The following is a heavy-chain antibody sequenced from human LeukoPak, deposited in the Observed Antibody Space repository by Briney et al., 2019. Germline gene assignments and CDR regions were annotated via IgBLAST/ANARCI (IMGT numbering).Heavy chain of an antibody. CDR3: ARDVDTAMEFDY. J-gene: IGHJ4*02. CDR1: GGSISSYY. CDR2: IYYSGST. V-gene: IGHV4-59*01. D-gene: IGHD5-18*01. Sequence: SETLSLTCTVSGGSISSYYWSWIRQPPGKGLEWIGYIYYSGSTNYNPSLKSRVTISVDTSKNQFSLKLSSVTAADTAVYYCARDVDTAMEFDYWGQGTLVTVSS.